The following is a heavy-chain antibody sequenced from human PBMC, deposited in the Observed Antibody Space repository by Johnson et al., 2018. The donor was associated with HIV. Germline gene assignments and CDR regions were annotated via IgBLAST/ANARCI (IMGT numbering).Heavy chain of an antibody. CDR1: GFSFSDYY. D-gene: IGHD3-9*01. J-gene: IGHJ3*02. CDR3: ARAPSRLRYFDWSEDAFDI. CDR2: ISSSGSTI. Sequence: QVQLVESGGGLVKPGGSLRLSCAASGFSFSDYYMSWIRQAPGKGLEWVSYISSSGSTIYYADSVKGRFTISRDNAKNSLYLQMNSLRPDDTAVYYCARAPSRLRYFDWSEDAFDIWGQGTMVTVSS. V-gene: IGHV3-11*04.